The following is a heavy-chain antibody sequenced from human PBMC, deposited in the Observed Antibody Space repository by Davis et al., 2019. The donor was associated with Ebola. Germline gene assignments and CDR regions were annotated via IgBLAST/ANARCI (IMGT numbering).Heavy chain of an antibody. CDR2: IYQSGNT. CDR3: ARGGGMSCTNGVCYADNWFDP. CDR1: GGSISSGGYC. V-gene: IGHV4-30-2*01. J-gene: IGHJ5*02. Sequence: SETLSLTCAVSGGSISSGGYCWSWIRQPPGKGLEWIGYIYQSGNTYYNPSLTSRVTISLDRSKNQVSLKLSSVTAADTAVYYCARGGGMSCTNGVCYADNWFDPWGQGTLVTVSS. D-gene: IGHD2-8*01.